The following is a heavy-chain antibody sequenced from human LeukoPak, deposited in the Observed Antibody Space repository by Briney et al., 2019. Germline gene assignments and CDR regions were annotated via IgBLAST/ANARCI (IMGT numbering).Heavy chain of an antibody. V-gene: IGHV4-59*01. J-gene: IGHJ4*02. D-gene: IGHD3-22*01. CDR3: ARVGYDSSGYHLTFDY. CDR2: LYDSGST. CDR1: GGSISSYY. Sequence: SKTLSLTCTVSGGSISSYYWSWIRQPPGKGLEWIGYLYDSGSTNYNPSLKSRVTISVDTSKNQFSLTVSSVTAADTAVYYCARVGYDSSGYHLTFDYWGQGTLVTVSS.